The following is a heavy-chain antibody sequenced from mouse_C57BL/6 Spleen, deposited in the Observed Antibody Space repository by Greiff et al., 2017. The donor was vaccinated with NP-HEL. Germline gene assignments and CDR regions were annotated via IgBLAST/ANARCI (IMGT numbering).Heavy chain of an antibody. CDR2: IHPNSGST. J-gene: IGHJ3*01. CDR1: GYTFTSYW. D-gene: IGHD2-4*01. V-gene: IGHV1-64*01. CDR3: ARTSPPDYDKRAWFAY. Sequence: QVQLQQSGAELVKPGASVKLSCKASGYTFTSYWMHWVKQRPGQGLEWIGMIHPNSGSTNYNEKFKSKATLTVDKSSSTAYMQLSSLTSEDSAVYYCARTSPPDYDKRAWFAYWGQGTLVTVSA.